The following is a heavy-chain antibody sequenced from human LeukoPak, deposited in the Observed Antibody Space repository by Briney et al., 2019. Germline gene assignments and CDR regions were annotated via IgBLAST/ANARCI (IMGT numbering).Heavy chain of an antibody. CDR2: ISGSGGTT. Sequence: GGSLRLSCVASGFSFSSYAMSWVRQAPGKGLEWVSFISGSGGTTYNADSVKGRFTISRDNSRNTLYLQMKSLRADDTAVYYCAKDAYRYGDSWGQGTLVTVSS. CDR3: AKDAYRYGDS. J-gene: IGHJ4*02. CDR1: GFSFSSYA. V-gene: IGHV3-23*01. D-gene: IGHD4-17*01.